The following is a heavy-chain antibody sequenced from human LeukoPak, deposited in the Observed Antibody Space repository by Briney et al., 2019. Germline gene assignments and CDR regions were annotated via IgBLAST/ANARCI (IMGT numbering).Heavy chain of an antibody. V-gene: IGHV3-30*18. D-gene: IGHD5-12*01. CDR1: GFTFSSYG. J-gene: IGHJ4*02. CDR3: AKNRWGSVATPDS. Sequence: GRSLRLSCAASGFTFSSYGMHWVRQAPGKGLEWVAVISYDGSNKYYADSVKGRFTISRDNSKNTVYLQMNSLRTEDTALYYCAKNRWGSVATPDSWGQGTLVTVSS. CDR2: ISYDGSNK.